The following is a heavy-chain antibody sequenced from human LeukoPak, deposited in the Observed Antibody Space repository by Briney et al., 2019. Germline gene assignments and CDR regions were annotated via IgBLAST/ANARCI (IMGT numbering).Heavy chain of an antibody. Sequence: PSETLSLTCTVSGGSISSYYWSWIRQPPGKGLEWIGYIYYSGSTNYNPSLKSRVTISVDTSKNQFSLKLSSVTAADTAVYYCARSPSRYNWNFDYWGQGILVIVSS. CDR1: GGSISSYY. CDR3: ARSPSRYNWNFDY. CDR2: IYYSGST. J-gene: IGHJ4*02. V-gene: IGHV4-59*01. D-gene: IGHD1-20*01.